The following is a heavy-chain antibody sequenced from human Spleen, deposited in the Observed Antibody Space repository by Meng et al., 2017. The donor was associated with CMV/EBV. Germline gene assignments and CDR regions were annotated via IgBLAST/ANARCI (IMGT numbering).Heavy chain of an antibody. CDR3: ASSGYYHFYFDY. Sequence: GESLKISCAASGFTFDDYAMHWVRQAPGKGLVWVSRINSDGRGTSNADSVKGRFTISRDNAKNTLYLQMNSLRAEDTAVYYCASSGYYHFYFDYWGQGTPVTVSS. CDR2: INSDGRGT. V-gene: IGHV3-74*01. J-gene: IGHJ4*02. D-gene: IGHD3-22*01. CDR1: GFTFDDYA.